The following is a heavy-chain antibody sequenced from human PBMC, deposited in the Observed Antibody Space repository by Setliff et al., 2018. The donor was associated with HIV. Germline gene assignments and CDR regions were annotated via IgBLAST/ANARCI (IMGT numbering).Heavy chain of an antibody. J-gene: IGHJ6*03. CDR3: NIYYYYYMDV. CDR1: GGSISRSSYY. V-gene: IGHV4-39*07. CDR2: IHYSGST. Sequence: SETLSLTCTVSGGSISRSSYYWGWIRQPPGKGLEWIGNIHYSGSTYYNPSLKSRVTISVDTSKNQFSLKLSSVTAADTAVYYCNIYYYYYMDVWGKGTTVTVSS.